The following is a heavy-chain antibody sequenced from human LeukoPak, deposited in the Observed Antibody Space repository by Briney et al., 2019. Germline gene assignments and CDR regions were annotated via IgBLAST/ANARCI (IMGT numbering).Heavy chain of an antibody. J-gene: IGHJ4*02. Sequence: GGSLRLSCAASGFTFSSYSMNWVRQAPGQGLEWVSHIYTGGSTIYYADSVQGRFTISRDTAEHSLSLQRNSQRAEDTAVYCCARDLRGGFSSGGADYWGQGALVTVSS. CDR1: GFTFSSYS. CDR2: IYTGGSTI. D-gene: IGHD3-10*01. CDR3: ARDLRGGFSSGGADY. V-gene: IGHV3-48*01.